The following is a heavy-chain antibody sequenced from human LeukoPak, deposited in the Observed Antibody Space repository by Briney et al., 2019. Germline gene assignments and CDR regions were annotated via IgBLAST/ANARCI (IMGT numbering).Heavy chain of an antibody. CDR1: GFTFSNYW. J-gene: IGHJ5*02. D-gene: IGHD1-26*01. Sequence: GGSLRLSCAASGFTFSNYWMSWVRQAPGRGLEWVANIKQDGTEKYYVDSVKGRFTISRDNSKNTLYLQMNSLRAEDTAVYYCAKDRSATYSNWFDPWGQGTLVTVSS. V-gene: IGHV3-7*05. CDR3: AKDRSATYSNWFDP. CDR2: IKQDGTEK.